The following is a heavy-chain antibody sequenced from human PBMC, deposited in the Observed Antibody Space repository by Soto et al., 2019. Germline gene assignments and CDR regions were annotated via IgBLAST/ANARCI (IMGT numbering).Heavy chain of an antibody. CDR2: IYYSGST. Sequence: SETLSLTCTVSGGSISSGGYYWSWIRQHPGKGLEWIRYIYYSGSTYYNPSLKSRVTISVDTSKNKFSLKLSSVTAADTAVYYCAGAPYPYGMDVWGQGTTVTVSS. CDR3: AGAPYPYGMDV. D-gene: IGHD2-2*02. V-gene: IGHV4-31*03. J-gene: IGHJ6*02. CDR1: GGSISSGGYY.